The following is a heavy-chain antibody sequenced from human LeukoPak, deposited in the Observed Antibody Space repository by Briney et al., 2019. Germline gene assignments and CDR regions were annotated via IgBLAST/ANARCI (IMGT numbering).Heavy chain of an antibody. D-gene: IGHD6-6*01. CDR3: AKSAARLASDYYYYMDV. Sequence: GGSLRLSCAASEFTFDYTMHWVRQPPGKALEWVSLISWDVVSTYYADSVKGRFTISRDNTKNSLYLQMNSLRTEDTALYYCAKSAARLASDYYYYMDVWGKGTTVTVSS. J-gene: IGHJ6*03. CDR1: EFTFDYT. CDR2: ISWDVVST. V-gene: IGHV3-43*01.